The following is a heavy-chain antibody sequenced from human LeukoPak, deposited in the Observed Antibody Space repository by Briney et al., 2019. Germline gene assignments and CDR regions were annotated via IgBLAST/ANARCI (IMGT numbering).Heavy chain of an antibody. D-gene: IGHD3-22*01. J-gene: IGHJ4*02. Sequence: PGGSLRLSCAASGFTFSSYAMSWVRQAPGKGLEWVSAISGYGGSTYYADSVKGRFTISRDNSKNTLYLRMNGLRAEDTAVYYCAKDSSYYYDSSGYPGYWGQGTLVTVSS. CDR2: ISGYGGST. CDR3: AKDSSYYYDSSGYPGY. V-gene: IGHV3-23*01. CDR1: GFTFSSYA.